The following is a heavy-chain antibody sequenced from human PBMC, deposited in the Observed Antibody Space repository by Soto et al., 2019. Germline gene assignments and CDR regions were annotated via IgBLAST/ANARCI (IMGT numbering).Heavy chain of an antibody. CDR3: TTQGFGGLHGLVDV. J-gene: IGHJ6*02. CDR2: ISFVGCT. CDR1: GASVGDGY. Sequence: PSETLSLTCTVSGASVGDGYWSWIRQPPGKGLEWIGYISFVGCTRYNPSLKSRVSISVDTSKNQFSLKLTSVTAADTAVYYCTTQGFGGLHGLVDVWGQGTTVTVSS. V-gene: IGHV4-59*08. D-gene: IGHD3-10*01.